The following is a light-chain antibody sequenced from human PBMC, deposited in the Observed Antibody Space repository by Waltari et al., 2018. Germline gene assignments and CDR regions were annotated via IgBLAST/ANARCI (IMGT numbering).Light chain of an antibody. Sequence: QSALTQPASVSGSPGQSITISCTGTSSDVGSNNLVSWYQQHPGQAPKLIMYEATKLTSGVSNRFSGSKSGNTASLTISVLQAEDEGDYYCCSYTNTHVVFGGGTKLTVL. CDR2: EAT. J-gene: IGLJ2*01. CDR1: SSDVGSNNL. CDR3: CSYTNTHVV. V-gene: IGLV2-14*02.